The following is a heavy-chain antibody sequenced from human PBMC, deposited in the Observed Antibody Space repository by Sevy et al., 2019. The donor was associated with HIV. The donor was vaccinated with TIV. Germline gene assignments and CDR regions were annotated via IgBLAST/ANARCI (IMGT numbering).Heavy chain of an antibody. CDR2: MSPGDSDP. CDR1: AYTFTTHW. CDR3: ARLDSYSIGWSPRYYFDS. Sequence: GESLKISCKGSAYTFTTHWIGWVRQMPGKGLEWMGIMSPGDSDPRYSPSFQGQVTMSVDKSVSTAYLQWHSLETSDTAIYYCARLDSYSIGWSPRYYFDSWGQRTLVTVSS. V-gene: IGHV5-51*01. D-gene: IGHD6-19*01. J-gene: IGHJ4*02.